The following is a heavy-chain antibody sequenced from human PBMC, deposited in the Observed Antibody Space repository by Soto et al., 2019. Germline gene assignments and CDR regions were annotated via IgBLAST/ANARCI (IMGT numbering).Heavy chain of an antibody. CDR2: IYHSGST. V-gene: IGHV4-30-2*01. J-gene: IGHJ4*02. CDR1: GGSNSSDGYS. Sequence: QLQLQESGSGLVKPSQTLSLTCAVPGGSNSSDGYSWSWIGQPPGRALEWIGYIYHSGSTHYNPSLKSRVTISVDRSKNQFSLKLSSVTAADTAVYYCAAGGGLPRYYWGQGTLVTVSS. D-gene: IGHD5-12*01. CDR3: AAGGGLPRYY.